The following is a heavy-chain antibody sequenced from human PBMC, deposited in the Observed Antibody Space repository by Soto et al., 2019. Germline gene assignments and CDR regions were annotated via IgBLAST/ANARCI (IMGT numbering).Heavy chain of an antibody. CDR3: ASSVTAHSYYLLYV. CDR2: IHAGNGAT. D-gene: IGHD3-10*01. V-gene: IGHV1-3*01. J-gene: IGHJ6*02. Sequence: ASVKVSCKASGFRFNNYVIHWVRQAPGQRLEWMGWIHAGNGATEYSQNFQDRVTITRDTSANTGYMDLSRLTSEDTALYYCASSVTAHSYYLLYVCCPGTT. CDR1: GFRFNNYV.